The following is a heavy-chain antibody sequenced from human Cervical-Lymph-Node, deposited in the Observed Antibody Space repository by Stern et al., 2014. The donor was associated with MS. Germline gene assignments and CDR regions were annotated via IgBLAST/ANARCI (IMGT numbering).Heavy chain of an antibody. V-gene: IGHV1-69*01. CDR3: ASPRVRGELGGNYYYELDV. CDR2: IIPMFGTA. CDR1: GGPFRTSA. J-gene: IGHJ6*02. D-gene: IGHD3-10*01. Sequence: VQLVESGAEVKKPGSSVKVSCKASGGPFRTSAISWVRQAPGQGLEWMGGIIPMFGTADYAQNFQDRVTIMADESTNTAYMELSSLRSEDTAVYYCASPRVRGELGGNYYYELDVWGQGTTVSVFS.